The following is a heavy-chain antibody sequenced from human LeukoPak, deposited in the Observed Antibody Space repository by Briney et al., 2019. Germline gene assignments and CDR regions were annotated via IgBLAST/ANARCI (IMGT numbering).Heavy chain of an antibody. CDR3: ARDGYYDFWSGYPIPFDY. CDR2: INHSGST. Sequence: SETLSLTCAVYGGSFSGYYWSWIRQPPGKGLEWIGEINHSGSTNYNPSLKSRVTISVDTSKNQFSLKLSSVTAADTAVYYCARDGYYDFWSGYPIPFDYWGQGTLVTVSS. D-gene: IGHD3-3*01. J-gene: IGHJ4*02. CDR1: GGSFSGYY. V-gene: IGHV4-34*01.